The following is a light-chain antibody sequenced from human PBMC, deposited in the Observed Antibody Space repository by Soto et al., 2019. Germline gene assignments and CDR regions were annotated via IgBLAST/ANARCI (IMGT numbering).Light chain of an antibody. CDR1: QSVSNDF. Sequence: EIVLTQSPGILSLSPGERATLSCRASQSVSNDFLAWYQQKPGQAPRLLIYGASTRATDVPDRFSGSGSGADFTLSISRLEPEDFAVYYCQQYGSLITFGQGTRLEIK. V-gene: IGKV3-20*01. CDR3: QQYGSLIT. J-gene: IGKJ5*01. CDR2: GAS.